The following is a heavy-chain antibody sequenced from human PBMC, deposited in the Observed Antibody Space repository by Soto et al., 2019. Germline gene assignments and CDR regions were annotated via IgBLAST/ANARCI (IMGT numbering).Heavy chain of an antibody. CDR1: GFTFSTYT. CDR2: ISSSNSYI. D-gene: IGHD2-8*01. J-gene: IGHJ4*02. V-gene: IGHV3-21*01. Sequence: PGGSLRLSCAASGFTFSTYTMNWVRQAPGKGLEWVSSISSSNSYIYYADSVKGRFTISRDNAKTSLYLQMNSLRAEDTAVYYCATGVNYFDYWGQGTLVTVSS. CDR3: ATGVNYFDY.